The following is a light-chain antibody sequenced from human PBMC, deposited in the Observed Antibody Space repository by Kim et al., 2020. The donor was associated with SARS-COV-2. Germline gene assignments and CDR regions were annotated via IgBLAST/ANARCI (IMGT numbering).Light chain of an antibody. CDR1: SGSIANND. J-gene: IGLJ3*02. V-gene: IGLV6-57*03. Sequence: GKTLTISCTRSSGSIANNDVQWYQQRPGSAPTTVIYEHSQRPSGVPDRFSGSIDSSSHSASLPISGLKTEDEADYFCQSYDTTTQVFGGGTQLTVL. CDR2: EHS. CDR3: QSYDTTTQV.